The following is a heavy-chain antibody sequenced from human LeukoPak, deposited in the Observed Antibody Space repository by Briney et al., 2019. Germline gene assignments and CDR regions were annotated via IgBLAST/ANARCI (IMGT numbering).Heavy chain of an antibody. CDR1: GYTFTSYY. CDR3: ARDFNTYYYDSSGYYGMDV. CDR2: INPSGGST. J-gene: IGHJ6*02. Sequence: ASVKVSCKASGYTFTSYYMHWVRQAPGQGLEWMGIINPSGGSTSYAQKFQGRVTMTRDTSTSTVYMELGSLRSEDTAVYYCARDFNTYYYDSSGYYGMDVWGQGTTVTVSS. V-gene: IGHV1-46*01. D-gene: IGHD3-22*01.